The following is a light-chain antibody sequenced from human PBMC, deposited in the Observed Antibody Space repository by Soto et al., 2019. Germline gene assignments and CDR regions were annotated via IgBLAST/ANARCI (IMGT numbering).Light chain of an antibody. V-gene: IGLV2-11*01. CDR3: CSYAGNYTYV. Sequence: QLVLTQPRSVSGSPGQSVTISCTGTSSDVGGYNYVSWYQQNPGKAPKLMIHDVTKRPSGVPDRFSGSKSGNTASLTISGLQAEDEADYYCCSYAGNYTYVFGTGTKLTVL. J-gene: IGLJ1*01. CDR2: DVT. CDR1: SSDVGGYNY.